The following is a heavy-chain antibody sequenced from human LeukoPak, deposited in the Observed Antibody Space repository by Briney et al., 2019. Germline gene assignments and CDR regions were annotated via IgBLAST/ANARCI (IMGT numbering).Heavy chain of an antibody. CDR3: ARERSMVRGMSWFDP. Sequence: SETLSLTCTVSGASISSYYWSWIRQPAGKGLEWLGRVYTSGSFNYNSSLRSRVTISVDTSKNQFSLKLSSVTAADTAVYYCARERSMVRGMSWFDPWGQGTLVTVSS. CDR1: GASISSYY. V-gene: IGHV4-4*07. CDR2: VYTSGSF. J-gene: IGHJ5*02. D-gene: IGHD3-10*01.